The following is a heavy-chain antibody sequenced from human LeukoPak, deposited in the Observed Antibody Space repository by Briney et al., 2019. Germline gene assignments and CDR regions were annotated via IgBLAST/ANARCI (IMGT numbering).Heavy chain of an antibody. J-gene: IGHJ3*02. CDR2: IYTSGST. V-gene: IGHV4-61*02. CDR3: ARERRWFPWEAFDI. D-gene: IGHD1-26*01. CDR1: GGSITNLNFY. Sequence: SETLSLTCTVSGGSITNLNFYWTWIRQPAGKGLEWIGRIYTSGSTNYNPSLKSRVTISVDTSKNQFSLKLSSVTAADTAVYYCARERRWFPWEAFDIWGQGTMVTVSS.